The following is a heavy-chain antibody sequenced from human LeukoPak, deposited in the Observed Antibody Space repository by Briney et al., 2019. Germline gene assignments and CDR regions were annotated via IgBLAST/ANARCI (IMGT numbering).Heavy chain of an antibody. V-gene: IGHV1-46*01. Sequence: AASVKVPCKASGYTFTSYYMHWVRQAPGQGLEWMGIINPSGGSTSYAQKFQGRVTMTRDTSTSTVYMELSSLRSEDTAVYYCARLEGGSSSAGAFDIWGQGTMVTVSS. CDR1: GYTFTSYY. J-gene: IGHJ3*02. CDR3: ARLEGGSSSAGAFDI. CDR2: INPSGGST. D-gene: IGHD6-6*01.